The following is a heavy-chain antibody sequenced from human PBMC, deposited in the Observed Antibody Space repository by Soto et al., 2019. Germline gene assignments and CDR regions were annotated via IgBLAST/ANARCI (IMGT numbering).Heavy chain of an antibody. CDR3: ARGPNWGYRFDS. V-gene: IGHV1-69*06. CDR2: LIPLFGTT. Sequence: QVQLVQSGAEVKKPGSSVKVSCEASGGTFSGHAISWVRQAPGQGPEWMGGLIPLFGTTQHAQNFQDSLTFTADKSTSTAYMELTSLRFEDTAIYYCARGPNWGYRFDSWGQGTLVTVSS. CDR1: GGTFSGHA. J-gene: IGHJ4*02. D-gene: IGHD7-27*01.